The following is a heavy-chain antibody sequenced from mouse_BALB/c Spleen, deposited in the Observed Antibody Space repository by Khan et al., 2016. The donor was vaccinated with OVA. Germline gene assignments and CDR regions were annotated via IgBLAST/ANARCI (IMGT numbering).Heavy chain of an antibody. Sequence: QVQLQQSGAELARPGASVKLSCKTSGYTFTDFYINWVKQRTGQGLEWIGDIYPGSANTYYNAKFKGKATLTVDKSSSTAYMQLSSLTSEDAAVYVCARSGSGSFGFWGQGTLVTVSA. D-gene: IGHD2-2*01. V-gene: IGHV1-77*01. CDR3: ARSGSGSFGF. CDR2: IYPGSANT. J-gene: IGHJ3*01. CDR1: GYTFTDFY.